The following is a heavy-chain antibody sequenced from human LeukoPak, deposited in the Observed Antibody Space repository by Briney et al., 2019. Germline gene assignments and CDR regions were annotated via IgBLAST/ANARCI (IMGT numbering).Heavy chain of an antibody. CDR1: GYTFTSYG. CDR2: ISAYNGNT. D-gene: IGHD3-9*01. J-gene: IGHJ4*02. CDR3: ARDPSRRGYYDILTGYYPH. V-gene: IGHV1-18*04. Sequence: VASVKVSCKASGYTFTSYGISWVRQAPGQGLEWMGWISAYNGNTSYAQKLQGGVTMTTDTSTSTAYMELRSLRSDDTAVYYCARDPSRRGYYDILTGYYPHWGQGTLVTVSS.